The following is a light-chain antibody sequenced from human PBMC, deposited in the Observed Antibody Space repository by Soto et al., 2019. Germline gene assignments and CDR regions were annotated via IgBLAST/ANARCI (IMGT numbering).Light chain of an antibody. V-gene: IGKV1-5*03. CDR3: QHYNTDSQT. Sequence: DIQMTQSPSTLSASVGDRVTVTCRASQGISKWLAWYQQKPGRAPKLLIYKASTLESGVPSRFSGRGSGTEYTLTISSLQPDYFATYYSQHYNTDSQTFVQGTKVEIK. J-gene: IGKJ1*01. CDR1: QGISKW. CDR2: KAS.